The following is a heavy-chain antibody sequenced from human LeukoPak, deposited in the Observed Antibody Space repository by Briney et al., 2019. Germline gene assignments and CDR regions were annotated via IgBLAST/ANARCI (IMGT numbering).Heavy chain of an antibody. D-gene: IGHD3-9*01. CDR2: IWRDGSKK. CDR3: TRDGYNNPYGMDV. Sequence: GRSLRLSCAASGFTFSIYGFHWVRQAPGKGLEWVAVIWRDGSKKYYADSVKGRFTFSRDDSKNTLFLQLNSLRAEDTAVYYCTRDGYNNPYGMDVWGQGTTVTVSS. V-gene: IGHV3-33*01. J-gene: IGHJ6*02. CDR1: GFTFSIYG.